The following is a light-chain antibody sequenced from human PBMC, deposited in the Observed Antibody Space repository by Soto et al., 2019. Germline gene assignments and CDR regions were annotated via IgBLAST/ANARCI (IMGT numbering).Light chain of an antibody. Sequence: EIVLTQSPGTLSLSPGERATLSCRASQSVSSSDLAWYQQKPGQAPRLLIYGASRRATGIPDGFSGSGSGTDFHLTISRMEPEDFAVYYCQQYGSSLYTFGQGPKLEI. CDR1: QSVSSSD. J-gene: IGKJ2*01. CDR2: GAS. V-gene: IGKV3-20*01. CDR3: QQYGSSLYT.